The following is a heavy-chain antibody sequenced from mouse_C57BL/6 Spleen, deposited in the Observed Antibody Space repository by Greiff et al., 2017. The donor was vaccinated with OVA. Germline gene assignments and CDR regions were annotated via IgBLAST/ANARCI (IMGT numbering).Heavy chain of an antibody. D-gene: IGHD1-1*01. CDR1: GYTFTSYW. V-gene: IGHV1-64*01. CDR3: ARCYYYAFDY. CDR2: IHPNSGST. J-gene: IGHJ2*01. Sequence: VQLQQSGAELVKPGASVKLSCKASGYTFTSYWMHWVKQRPGQGLEWIGMIHPNSGSTNYNEKFKSKATLTVDKSSSTAYMQHSSLTSEDSAVYYCARCYYYAFDYWGQGTTLTVSS.